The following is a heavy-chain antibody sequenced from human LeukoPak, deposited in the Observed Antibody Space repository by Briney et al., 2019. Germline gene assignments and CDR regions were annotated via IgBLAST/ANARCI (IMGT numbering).Heavy chain of an antibody. Sequence: ASVKVSCKASGYTFTSYGISWVRQAPGQGLEWMGWISAYNGNTNYAQKLQGRVTMTTDTSTSTAYMELRSLRSDDTAVYYCAREWGSWDYGAYYYYMDVWGKGTTVTVSS. D-gene: IGHD4-17*01. CDR1: GYTFTSYG. J-gene: IGHJ6*03. V-gene: IGHV1-18*01. CDR2: ISAYNGNT. CDR3: AREWGSWDYGAYYYYMDV.